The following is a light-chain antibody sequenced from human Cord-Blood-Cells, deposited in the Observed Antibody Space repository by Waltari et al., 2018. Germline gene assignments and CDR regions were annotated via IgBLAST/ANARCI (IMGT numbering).Light chain of an antibody. CDR3: QEYYSTPYT. J-gene: IGKJ2*01. Sequence: DIVMTQSPDSLAVSLGERATINCKSSQSFLYSSNNKNYLAWYQQKPGQPPKLLIYWPSTRESGVPDPFSGRRSGAGFPLTISSLQAEGVAVYFCQEYYSTPYTFGQGTKLEIK. V-gene: IGKV4-1*01. CDR1: QSFLYSSNNKNY. CDR2: WPS.